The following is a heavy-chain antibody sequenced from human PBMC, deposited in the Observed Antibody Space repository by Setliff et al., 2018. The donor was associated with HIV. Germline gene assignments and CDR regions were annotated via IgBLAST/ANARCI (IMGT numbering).Heavy chain of an antibody. CDR3: ARVVTLRYSSGSIDY. Sequence: SETLSLTCTVSGGSISSYYWSWIRQPPGKGLEWIGYIYYSGSTNYYPTLNSRITISVDTSKNQFSLKLISVTAADTAVYYCARVVTLRYSSGSIDYWGQGTLVTVSS. J-gene: IGHJ4*02. CDR2: IYYSGST. CDR1: GGSISSYY. V-gene: IGHV4-59*01. D-gene: IGHD6-19*01.